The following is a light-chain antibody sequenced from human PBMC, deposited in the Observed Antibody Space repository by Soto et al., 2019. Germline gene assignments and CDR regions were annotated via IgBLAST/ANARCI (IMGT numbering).Light chain of an antibody. V-gene: IGKV1-5*03. CDR3: QQYENYPWT. J-gene: IGKJ1*01. CDR1: QRVSAW. Sequence: DIQMTQSPSTLSASAGDRVTITCRASQRVSAWLAWYQQRPGKAPRLLIYDASTLQSGVPSRFSGGGSGTEFTLTISSPQPEDFATYYCQQYENYPWTFGQGTKVEIK. CDR2: DAS.